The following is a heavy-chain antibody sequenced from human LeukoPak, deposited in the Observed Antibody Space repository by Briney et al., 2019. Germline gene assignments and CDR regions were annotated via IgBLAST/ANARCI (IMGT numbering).Heavy chain of an antibody. J-gene: IGHJ4*02. D-gene: IGHD3-16*01. V-gene: IGHV3-9*01. CDR1: GFTFGDYA. Sequence: QPGRSLRLSCAASGFTFGDYAMHWVRQAPGKGLEWVSGVTWNSDKIGYADFVKGRFTISRDNAKNSLFLQMNSLRPEDTALYYCAKAGGRFSRPYDGWGQGTLVTVSS. CDR2: VTWNSDKI. CDR3: AKAGGRFSRPYDG.